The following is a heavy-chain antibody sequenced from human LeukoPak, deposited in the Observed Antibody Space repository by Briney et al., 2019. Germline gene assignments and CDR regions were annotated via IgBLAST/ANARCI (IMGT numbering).Heavy chain of an antibody. Sequence: GGSLRLSCAASGFSFSSYDMHWVRQAPGKGLEWVAIISYDGNDKYYADSVKGRFTISRDNSKNTLYLQMNSLIAEDTAVYYCTRGYGSFDNWGQGTLVIVSS. CDR3: TRGYGSFDN. CDR2: ISYDGNDK. J-gene: IGHJ4*02. V-gene: IGHV3-30*03. CDR1: GFSFSSYD. D-gene: IGHD3-10*01.